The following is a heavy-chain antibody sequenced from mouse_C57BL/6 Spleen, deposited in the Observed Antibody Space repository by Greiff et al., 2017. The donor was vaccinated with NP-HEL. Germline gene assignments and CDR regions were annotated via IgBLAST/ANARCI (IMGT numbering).Heavy chain of an antibody. CDR2: ISYDGSN. CDR1: GYSITSGYY. V-gene: IGHV3-6*01. Sequence: EVQLQESGPGLVKPSQSLSLTCSVTGYSITSGYYWNWIRQFPGNKLEWMGYISYDGSNNYNPSLKNRISITRDTSKNQFFLKLNSVTTEDTATYYCAREGIKSWFAYWGQGTLVTVSA. CDR3: AREGIKSWFAY. J-gene: IGHJ3*01. D-gene: IGHD2-4*01.